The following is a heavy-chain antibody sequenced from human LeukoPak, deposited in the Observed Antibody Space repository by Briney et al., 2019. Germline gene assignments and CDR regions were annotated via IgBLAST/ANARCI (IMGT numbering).Heavy chain of an antibody. CDR3: ARRGGSQYSSSWYSYYYGMDV. CDR1: GGSISSYY. J-gene: IGHJ6*02. D-gene: IGHD6-13*01. V-gene: IGHV4-59*08. CDR2: IYYSGST. Sequence: SETLSLTCTVSGGSISSYYWSWIRQPPGKGLEWIGYIYYSGSTNYNPSLKSRVTISVDTSKNQFSLKLSSVTAADTAVYYCARRGGSQYSSSWYSYYYGMDVWGQGTTVTVSS.